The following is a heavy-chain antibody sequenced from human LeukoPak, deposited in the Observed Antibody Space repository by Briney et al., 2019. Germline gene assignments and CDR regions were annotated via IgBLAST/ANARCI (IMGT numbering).Heavy chain of an antibody. J-gene: IGHJ4*02. V-gene: IGHV3-21*01. Sequence: GGSLRLSCTASGFTFSSTGMNWVRQAPGKGLEWVSSISGSSSDIYYADSVKGRFTISRDNAKNSLYLQINSLRVEDTAIYYCARRGDYDSSGYDYWGQGTLVTVSS. CDR3: ARRGDYDSSGYDY. CDR1: GFTFSSTG. D-gene: IGHD3-22*01. CDR2: ISGSSSDI.